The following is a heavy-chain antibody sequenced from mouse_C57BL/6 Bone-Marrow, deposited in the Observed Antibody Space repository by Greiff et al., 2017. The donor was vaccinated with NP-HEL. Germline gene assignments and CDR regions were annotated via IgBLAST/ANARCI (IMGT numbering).Heavy chain of an antibody. CDR3: GRKGVYSYYFDY. CDR1: GYTFTDYN. D-gene: IGHD2-1*01. V-gene: IGHV1-18*01. Sequence: EVQLQQSGPELVKPGASVKIPCKASGYTFTDYNMDWVKQSHGKSLEWIGDINPNNGGTIYNQKFKGKATLTVDKSSSTVYMVLNSLTSEDPAVYYCGRKGVYSYYFDYWGQGTTLTVSS. J-gene: IGHJ2*01. CDR2: INPNNGGT.